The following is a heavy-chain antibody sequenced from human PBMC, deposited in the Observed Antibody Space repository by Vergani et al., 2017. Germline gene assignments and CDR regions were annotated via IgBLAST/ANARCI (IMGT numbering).Heavy chain of an antibody. D-gene: IGHD3-10*01. CDR3: AKDHGVWFGELSDY. J-gene: IGHJ4*02. CDR1: GFTFSTYG. V-gene: IGHV3-30*02. CDR2: IRYDGSNK. Sequence: QVQLVESGGGVVQPGGSLRLSCAASGFTFSTYGIHWVRQAPDKGLEWVAFIRYDGSNKYYADSVKGRFTISRDNSKNTLYLQMNSLRAEDTAVYYCAKDHGVWFGELSDYWGQGTLVTVSS.